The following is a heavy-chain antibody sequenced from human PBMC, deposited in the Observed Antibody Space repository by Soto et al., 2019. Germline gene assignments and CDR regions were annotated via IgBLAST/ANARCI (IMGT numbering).Heavy chain of an antibody. D-gene: IGHD2-15*01. J-gene: IGHJ6*02. CDR3: ARGGIVVVVAATPSYYYYGMDV. V-gene: IGHV1-18*04. Sequence: AASVKVSCKASGYTFTSYGISWVRQAPGQGLEWMGWISAYNGNTNYAQKLQGRVTMTTDTSTSTAYMELRSLRSDDTAVYYCARGGIVVVVAATPSYYYYGMDVWGQGITVTV. CDR1: GYTFTSYG. CDR2: ISAYNGNT.